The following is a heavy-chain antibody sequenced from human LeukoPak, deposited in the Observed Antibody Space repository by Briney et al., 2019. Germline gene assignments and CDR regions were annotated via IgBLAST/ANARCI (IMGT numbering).Heavy chain of an antibody. J-gene: IGHJ4*02. CDR2: ISNSGSTI. CDR1: GFTFSSYE. Sequence: GGSLRLSCAASGFTFSSYEMNWVRQAPGKGLEWGSYISNSGSTIYHADSVKGRFTISRDNAKNSLYLQMNSLRAEDTAVYYCARDWGGGTHDYWGQGTLVSVSS. V-gene: IGHV3-48*03. D-gene: IGHD3-10*01. CDR3: ARDWGGGTHDY.